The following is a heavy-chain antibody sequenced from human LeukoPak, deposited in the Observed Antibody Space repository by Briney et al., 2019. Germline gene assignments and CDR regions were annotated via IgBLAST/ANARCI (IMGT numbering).Heavy chain of an antibody. J-gene: IGHJ4*02. CDR3: ARERGYYDSSGPFDY. Sequence: GGSLRLSCAASGFTFSTYGMHWVRQAPGKGLEWVAFIRYDGSNKYYADSVKGRFTISRDNSKNTLYLQMNSLRAEDTAVYYCARERGYYDSSGPFDYWGQGTLVTVSS. CDR2: IRYDGSNK. V-gene: IGHV3-30*02. D-gene: IGHD3-22*01. CDR1: GFTFSTYG.